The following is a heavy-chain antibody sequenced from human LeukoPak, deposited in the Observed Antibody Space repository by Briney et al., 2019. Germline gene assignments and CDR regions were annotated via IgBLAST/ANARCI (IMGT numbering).Heavy chain of an antibody. V-gene: IGHV5-51*01. D-gene: IGHD3-22*01. Sequence: KRGESLKISCKGSVYSFTLYWIVWVRQMPGKGLEWMGIIHPGDSNTKCSPSLQGQVTISADKSSSTAYLQWSSLKASDTGIYYCSRHDFVYDSSGYFLGGDYWGQGILLTASS. J-gene: IGHJ4*02. CDR3: SRHDFVYDSSGYFLGGDY. CDR2: IHPGDSNT. CDR1: VYSFTLYW.